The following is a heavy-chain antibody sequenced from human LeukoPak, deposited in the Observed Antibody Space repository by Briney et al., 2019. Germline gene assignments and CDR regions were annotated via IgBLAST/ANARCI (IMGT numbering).Heavy chain of an antibody. CDR2: IKPNSGGT. Sequence: GASVKVSCKASGYTATGYYMHWVRQAPGQGLEWMGWIKPNSGGTNYAQKFQGRVTMTRDTSISTAYMELSRLRSDDTAVYYCARDPAFYCSGGSCYPCWGQGTLVTVSS. CDR3: ARDPAFYCSGGSCYPC. V-gene: IGHV1-2*02. J-gene: IGHJ4*02. CDR1: GYTATGYY. D-gene: IGHD2-15*01.